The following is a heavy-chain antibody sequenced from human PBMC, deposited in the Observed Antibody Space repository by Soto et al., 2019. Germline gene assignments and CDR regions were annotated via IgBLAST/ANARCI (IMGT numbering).Heavy chain of an antibody. CDR2: IYYSGST. CDR1: GGSISSGGYY. Sequence: SETLSLTCTVSGGSISSGGYYWSWIRQPPGKGLEWIGYIYYSGSTNYNPSLKSRVTISVDTSKNQFSLKLSSVTAADTAVYYCAKNAVEYSSSTSFDYWGQGTLVTVSS. CDR3: AKNAVEYSSSTSFDY. V-gene: IGHV4-61*08. D-gene: IGHD6-6*01. J-gene: IGHJ4*02.